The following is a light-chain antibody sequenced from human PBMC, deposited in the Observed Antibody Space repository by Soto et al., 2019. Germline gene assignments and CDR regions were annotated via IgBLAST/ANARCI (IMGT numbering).Light chain of an antibody. J-gene: IGLJ1*01. CDR3: NAQADNGKHV. CDR2: EVS. Sequence: QSALTQPPSASGSPGQSVTISCTGSSSDVGHSNFVSWYQQHPGKGPKLIIYEVSKRPSGVPDRVSGYKSGNTASLSVSGLQDEDEADYFCNAQADNGKHVFGTGTKLTVL. CDR1: SSDVGHSNF. V-gene: IGLV2-8*01.